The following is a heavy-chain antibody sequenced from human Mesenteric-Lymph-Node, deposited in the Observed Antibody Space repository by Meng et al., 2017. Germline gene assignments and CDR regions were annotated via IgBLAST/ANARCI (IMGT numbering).Heavy chain of an antibody. V-gene: IGHV3-43*01. Sequence: GESLKISCAASGFTFDDYTMHWVRQAPGKGLEWVSLISWDGGSTYYADSVKGRFTISRDNSKNSLYLQMNSLRTEDTALYYCAKASGGIAVADTYDYFDYWGQGTLVTVPS. D-gene: IGHD6-19*01. CDR3: AKASGGIAVADTYDYFDY. J-gene: IGHJ4*02. CDR1: GFTFDDYT. CDR2: ISWDGGST.